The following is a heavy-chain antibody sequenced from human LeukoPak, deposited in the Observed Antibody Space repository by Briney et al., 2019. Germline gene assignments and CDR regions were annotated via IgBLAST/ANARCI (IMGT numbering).Heavy chain of an antibody. CDR2: ISTYNGDT. V-gene: IGHV1-18*04. CDR3: ARGGYYYDTSGYRFDY. J-gene: IGHJ4*02. D-gene: IGHD3-22*01. CDR1: GYTSPIYG. Sequence: ASVRVSCKTSGYTSPIYGITWVRQAPGQGLEWMGWISTYNGDTDYAQNLQGRVTMTTDTSTATAYMELRSLRSDDTAVYFCARGGYYYDTSGYRFDYWGQGTLLTVSS.